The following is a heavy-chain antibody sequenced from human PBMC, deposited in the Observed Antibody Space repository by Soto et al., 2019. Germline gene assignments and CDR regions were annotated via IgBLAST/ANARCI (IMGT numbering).Heavy chain of an antibody. CDR2: INPNSGGT. V-gene: IGHV1-2*02. Sequence: QVQLVQSGAEVKKPGASVKVSCKASGYTFTGYYMHWVRQAPGQGLEWMGWINPNSGGTNYAQKFQGRVTMTRDTAISTAYMGLSRRRSDDKAVYYCARGGTYYDFWSGYLSSYGMDVWGQGTTVTVSS. CDR3: ARGGTYYDFWSGYLSSYGMDV. J-gene: IGHJ6*02. CDR1: GYTFTGYY. D-gene: IGHD3-3*01.